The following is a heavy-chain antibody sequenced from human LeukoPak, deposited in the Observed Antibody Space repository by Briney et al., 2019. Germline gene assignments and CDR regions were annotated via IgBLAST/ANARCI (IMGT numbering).Heavy chain of an antibody. D-gene: IGHD4-11*01. Sequence: PSETLSLTCTVSDDSITMYYWTWIRQPPGKGLEWVGYVDHTGSTKFNPSLNGRVSISRDTSNNFFSLRLRSVTAADTAVYFCARGRVSSSTWYSTYYYFFYMDFWGKGTTVTVSS. CDR2: VDHTGST. CDR1: DDSITMYY. V-gene: IGHV4-59*01. CDR3: ARGRVSSSTWYSTYYYFFYMDF. J-gene: IGHJ6*03.